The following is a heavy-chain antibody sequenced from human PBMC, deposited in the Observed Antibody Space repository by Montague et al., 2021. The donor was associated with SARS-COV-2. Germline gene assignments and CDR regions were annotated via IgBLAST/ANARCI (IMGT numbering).Heavy chain of an antibody. D-gene: IGHD6-19*01. CDR3: ARAGYSTGFGWFDP. Sequence: SETLSLTCTVSGGSMNTDSYYWGWIRQPQGRGPEWIATTYYSGTIYYNPSLQSRATISADMSTNQFYLKLTSVTAADTAVYYCARAGYSTGFGWFDPWGQGTLVTVSS. V-gene: IGHV4-39*01. CDR2: TYYSGTI. CDR1: GGSMNTDSYY. J-gene: IGHJ5*02.